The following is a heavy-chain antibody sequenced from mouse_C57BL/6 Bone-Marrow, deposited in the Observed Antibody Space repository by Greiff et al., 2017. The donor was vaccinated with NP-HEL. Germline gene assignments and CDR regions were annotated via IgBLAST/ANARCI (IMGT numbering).Heavy chain of an antibody. Sequence: EVQRVESGGGLVKPGGSLKLSCAASGFTFSDYGMHWVRQAPEKGLEWVAYISSGSSTNYYADTVKGRFTISRDNAKNTLFLQMTSLRSEDTAMYYCATPFYYGNYLYAMDYWGQGTSVTVSS. CDR1: GFTFSDYG. CDR2: ISSGSSTN. V-gene: IGHV5-17*01. D-gene: IGHD2-1*01. CDR3: ATPFYYGNYLYAMDY. J-gene: IGHJ4*01.